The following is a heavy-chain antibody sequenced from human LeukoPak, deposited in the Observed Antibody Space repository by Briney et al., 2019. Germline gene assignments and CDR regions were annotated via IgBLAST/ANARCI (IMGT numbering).Heavy chain of an antibody. Sequence: SETLSLTCTVSGGSISSYYWSWIRQPPGKGLEWIGYIYYSGSTSYNPSLKSRVTISVDTSKNQFSLKLSSVTAADTAVYYCARVPLTTRTYYFDYWGQGTLVTVSS. D-gene: IGHD1-14*01. CDR1: GGSISSYY. CDR2: IYYSGST. V-gene: IGHV4-59*01. J-gene: IGHJ4*02. CDR3: ARVPLTTRTYYFDY.